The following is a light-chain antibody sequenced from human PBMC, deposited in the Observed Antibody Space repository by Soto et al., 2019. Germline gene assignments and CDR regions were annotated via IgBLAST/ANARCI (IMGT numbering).Light chain of an antibody. Sequence: QSALTQPASVSGSPGQSITISCTGTSSDVGGSKYVSWYQQHPGEAPKLMIYEVSNRPSGVSNRFSGSKSGNTASLTISGLRADDEADYYCGSYATSNTPVLFGGGTKLTVL. CDR1: SSDVGGSKY. CDR2: EVS. V-gene: IGLV2-14*01. CDR3: GSYATSNTPVL. J-gene: IGLJ2*01.